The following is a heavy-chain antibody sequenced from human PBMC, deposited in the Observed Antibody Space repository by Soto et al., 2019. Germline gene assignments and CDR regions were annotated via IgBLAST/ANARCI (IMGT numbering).Heavy chain of an antibody. CDR3: ATSQGSSTSLQIYYYYYYGMDV. J-gene: IGHJ6*02. CDR1: GGTFSSYS. D-gene: IGHD2-2*01. CDR2: TIPISDTT. Sequence: QVQLVQSGAEVKKPGSSVKVSCKASGGTFSSYSISWVRQAPGQGLEWMGGTIPISDTTNYAQKIQGRVTITADESTSPAYMELSSRSSEDTAVYYCATSQGSSTSLQIYYYYYYGMDVWGQGTTVTASS. V-gene: IGHV1-69*01.